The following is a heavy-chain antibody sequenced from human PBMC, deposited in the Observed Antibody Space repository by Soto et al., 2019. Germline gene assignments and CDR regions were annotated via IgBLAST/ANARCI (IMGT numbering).Heavy chain of an antibody. CDR1: GGSFSGYY. CDR3: ARGVVGIVATITSRAFDI. CDR2: INHSGST. D-gene: IGHD5-12*01. J-gene: IGHJ3*02. V-gene: IGHV4-34*01. Sequence: SETLSLTCAVYGGSFSGYYWSWIRQPPGKGLEWIGEINHSGSTNYNPSLKSRVTISVDTSKNQFSLKLSSVTAADTAVYYCARGVVGIVATITSRAFDIWGQGTMVTVSS.